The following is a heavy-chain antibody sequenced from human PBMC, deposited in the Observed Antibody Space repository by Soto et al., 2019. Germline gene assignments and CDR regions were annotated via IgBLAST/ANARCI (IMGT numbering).Heavy chain of an antibody. V-gene: IGHV1-69*01. D-gene: IGHD6-13*01. J-gene: IGHJ6*02. CDR2: IIRIFGTA. Sequence: QVQLVQSGAEVKKPGSSVKVSCKASGGTFSSYAISWVRQAPGQGLEWMGGIIRIFGTANYAQKFQGKVTITADESTSTAYRELSSLRSEDTAVYYCARASIAAAGTSIYYYYYGMDVWGQGTTVTVSS. CDR3: ARASIAAAGTSIYYYYYGMDV. CDR1: GGTFSSYA.